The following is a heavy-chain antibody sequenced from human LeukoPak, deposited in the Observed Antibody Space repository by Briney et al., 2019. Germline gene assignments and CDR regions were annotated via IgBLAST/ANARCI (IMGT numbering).Heavy chain of an antibody. CDR2: IRYDGSNK. J-gene: IGHJ3*02. CDR1: GFTFSSYG. Sequence: GGSLRLSCAASGFTFSSYGMHWVRQAPGKGLEWVAFIRYDGSNKYYADSVKGRFTISRDNSKNTLYLQMNSLRAEDTAVYYCAKDLRIVGATGTDAFDIWGQGTMVTVSS. CDR3: AKDLRIVGATGTDAFDI. V-gene: IGHV3-30*02. D-gene: IGHD1-26*01.